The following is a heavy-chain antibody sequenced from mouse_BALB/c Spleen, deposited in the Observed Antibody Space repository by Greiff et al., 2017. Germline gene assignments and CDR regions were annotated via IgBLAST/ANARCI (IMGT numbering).Heavy chain of an antibody. CDR1: GYTFTDYE. CDR3: TRFDYDGFAY. D-gene: IGHD2-4*01. CDR2: IDPETGGT. Sequence: QVHVKQSGAELVRPGASVTLSCKASGYTFTDYEMHWVKQTPVHGLEWIGAIDPETGGTAYNQKFKGKATLTADKSSSTAYMELRSLTSEDSAVYYCTRFDYDGFAYWGQGTLVTVSA. J-gene: IGHJ3*01. V-gene: IGHV1-15*01.